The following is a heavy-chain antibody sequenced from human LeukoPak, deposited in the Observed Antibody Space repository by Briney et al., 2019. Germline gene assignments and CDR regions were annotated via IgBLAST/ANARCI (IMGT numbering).Heavy chain of an antibody. V-gene: IGHV4-34*01. CDR3: ARVHEYCSGGSCYIQGFDY. Sequence: GSLRLSCAASGFTVSSNYMNWVRQPPGKGLEWIGEINHGGSTNYNPSLKSRVTISVDTSKNQFSLKLSSVTAADTAVFYCARVHEYCSGGSCYIQGFDYWGQGTLVTVSS. CDR1: GFTVSSNY. D-gene: IGHD2-15*01. CDR2: INHGGST. J-gene: IGHJ4*02.